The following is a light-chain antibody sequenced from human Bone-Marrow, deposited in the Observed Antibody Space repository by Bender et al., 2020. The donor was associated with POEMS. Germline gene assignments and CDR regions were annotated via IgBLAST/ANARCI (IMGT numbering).Light chain of an antibody. CDR3: NSYTTTTIV. Sequence: QSALTQPASVSGSPGQAITISCSGTTSDVGGYDFVSWYQQHPGKAPKLIIYDVSHRPSGVSDRFSGSKSDNTASLTISGLQPEDEADYYCNSYTTTTIVFGTGTQVTVL. CDR2: DVS. CDR1: TSDVGGYDF. V-gene: IGLV2-14*03. J-gene: IGLJ1*01.